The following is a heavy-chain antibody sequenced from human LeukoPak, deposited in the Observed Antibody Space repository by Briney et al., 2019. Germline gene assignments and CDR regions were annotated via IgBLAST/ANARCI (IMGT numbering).Heavy chain of an antibody. D-gene: IGHD6-13*01. Sequence: SETLSLTCTVSGGSISSSSYYWGWIRQPPGKGLEWIGSIYYSGSTYYNPSLKSRVTISVDTSKNQFSLKLSSVTAADTAIYYCARGQQLANYYYYYMDVWGTGTTVTVSS. CDR2: IYYSGST. J-gene: IGHJ6*03. V-gene: IGHV4-39*07. CDR1: GGSISSSSYY. CDR3: ARGQQLANYYYYYMDV.